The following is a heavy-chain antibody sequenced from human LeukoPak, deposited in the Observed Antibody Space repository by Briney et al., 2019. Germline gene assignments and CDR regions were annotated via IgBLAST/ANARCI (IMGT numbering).Heavy chain of an antibody. CDR2: ISTDGSYE. J-gene: IGHJ4*02. D-gene: IGHD3-9*01. CDR1: GFTFSGYG. Sequence: GGSLRLSCAASGFTFSGYGMHWVRQAPGKGLEWVALISTDGSYENYADSVKGRFTISRDNSKNTLSLQMNSLRAEDTAVYYCWGGDNLDFDYWGQGTLVTVSS. CDR3: WGGDNLDFDY. V-gene: IGHV3-30*03.